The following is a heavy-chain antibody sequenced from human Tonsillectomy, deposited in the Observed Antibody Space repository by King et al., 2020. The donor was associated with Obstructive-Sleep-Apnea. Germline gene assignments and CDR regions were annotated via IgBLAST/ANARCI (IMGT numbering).Heavy chain of an antibody. V-gene: IGHV4-30-4*01. CDR1: GGSISSGDYY. J-gene: IGHJ4*02. Sequence: QLQESGPGLVKPSQTLFLTCTVSGGSISSGDYYWSWIRQPPGKGLEWIGYISNSGSTYYNPSLKSRLIMSVDASKRQFSLNLSSVTAADTAVYFCARAGLIGYSYGPSRYFFDYWGQGTLVTVSS. CDR3: ARAGLIGYSYGPSRYFFDY. D-gene: IGHD5-18*01. CDR2: ISNSGST.